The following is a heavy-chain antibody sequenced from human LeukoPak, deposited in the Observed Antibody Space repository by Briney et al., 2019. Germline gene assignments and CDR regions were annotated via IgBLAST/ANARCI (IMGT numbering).Heavy chain of an antibody. J-gene: IGHJ4*02. D-gene: IGHD3-10*01. CDR1: GFTFSSYS. CDR3: ARDGRLGFGELTFDY. CDR2: ISSSSSTI. Sequence: GGSLRLSCAASGFTFSSYSMNWVRQAPGKGLEWVSYISSSSSTIYYADSVKGRFTISRDNAKNSLYLQMNSLRAEDTAVYYCARDGRLGFGELTFDYWGQGTLVTVSS. V-gene: IGHV3-48*04.